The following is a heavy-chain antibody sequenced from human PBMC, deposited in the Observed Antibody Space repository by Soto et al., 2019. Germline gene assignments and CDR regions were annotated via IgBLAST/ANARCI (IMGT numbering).Heavy chain of an antibody. V-gene: IGHV3-30*03. CDR2: ISYDGSNK. Sequence: GGSLRLSCAASGFTFSSYGMHWVRQAPGKGLEWVAVISYDGSNKYYADSVKGRFTISRDNSKNTLYLQMNSLRAEDTAVYYCARVGFEVGANYYYYGMDVWGQGTTVTVSS. CDR1: GFTFSSYG. CDR3: ARVGFEVGANYYYYGMDV. J-gene: IGHJ6*02. D-gene: IGHD1-26*01.